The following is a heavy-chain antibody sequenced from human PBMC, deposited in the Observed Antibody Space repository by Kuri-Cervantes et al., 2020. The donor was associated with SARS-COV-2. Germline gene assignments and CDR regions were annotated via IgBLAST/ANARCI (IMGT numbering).Heavy chain of an antibody. J-gene: IGHJ4*02. CDR2: MNPNSGNT. D-gene: IGHD6-13*01. CDR3: ARDSGLAAAGLFDY. V-gene: IGHV1-8*02. Sequence: SVKVSCKASGYTFTSYDINWVRQATGQGLEWMGWMNPNSGNTGYAQKFQGRVTITRNNSISTAYMELSSLRSEDTAVYHFARDSGLAAAGLFDYCGQGTLVTVSS. CDR1: GYTFTSYD.